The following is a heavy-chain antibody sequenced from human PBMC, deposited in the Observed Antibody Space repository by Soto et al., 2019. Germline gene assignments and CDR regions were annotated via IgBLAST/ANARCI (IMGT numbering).Heavy chain of an antibody. CDR2: ISAYNGNT. CDR3: ARLSDPRLNPTDLWFGELLSYYFDY. D-gene: IGHD3-10*01. J-gene: IGHJ4*02. CDR1: GYTFTSYG. V-gene: IGHV1-18*01. Sequence: QVQLVQSGAEVKKPGASVKVSCKASGYTFTSYGISWVRQAPGQGLEWMGWISAYNGNTNYAQKLQGRVTMTTDTSTSTAYMELRSLRSDDTAVYYCARLSDPRLNPTDLWFGELLSYYFDYWGQGTLVTVSS.